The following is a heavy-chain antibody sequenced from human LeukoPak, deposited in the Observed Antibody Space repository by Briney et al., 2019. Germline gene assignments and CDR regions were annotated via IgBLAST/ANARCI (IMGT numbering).Heavy chain of an antibody. J-gene: IGHJ4*02. CDR1: GFTFSSYE. CDR2: ISATGNDI. CDR3: ATFNVH. Sequence: GGSLRLSCVASGFTFSSYEMSWVRQAPGKGLEWVSYISATGNDIYYADSVKGRFTISRDNAKNSLYLQMNSLRAEDTAVYYCATFNVHWGQGTLVTVSS. V-gene: IGHV3-48*03. D-gene: IGHD6-6*01.